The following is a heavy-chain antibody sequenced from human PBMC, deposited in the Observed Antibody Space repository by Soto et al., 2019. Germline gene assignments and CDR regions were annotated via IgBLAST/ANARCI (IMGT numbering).Heavy chain of an antibody. D-gene: IGHD1-1*01. CDR2: INSDGSST. CDR3: LRLDLSSYGMDV. J-gene: IGHJ6*02. CDR1: GFTFSSYW. V-gene: IGHV3-74*01. Sequence: GGSLRLSCAASGFTFSSYWMHWVLQAPGKGLVWVSRINSDGSSTSYADSVKGRFTISRDNAKNTLYLQMNSLRAEDTAVYYCLRLDLSSYGMDVWGQGTTVTVSS.